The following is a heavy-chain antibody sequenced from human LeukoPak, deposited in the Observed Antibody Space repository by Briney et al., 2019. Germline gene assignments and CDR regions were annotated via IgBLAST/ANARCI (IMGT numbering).Heavy chain of an antibody. Sequence: PSETLSLTCTVSGGSISSGGYYWSWIRQHPGKGLEWIGYIYYSGSTYYNPSLKSRVTISVDTSKNQFSLKLSSVTAADTAVYYCARAYYYDSSGYYESVMDYWGQGTLVTVSS. D-gene: IGHD3-22*01. CDR3: ARAYYYDSSGYYESVMDY. CDR1: GGSISSGGYY. J-gene: IGHJ4*02. CDR2: IYYSGST. V-gene: IGHV4-31*03.